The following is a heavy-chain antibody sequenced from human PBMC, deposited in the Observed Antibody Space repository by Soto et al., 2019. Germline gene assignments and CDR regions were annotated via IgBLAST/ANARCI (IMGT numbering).Heavy chain of an antibody. J-gene: IGHJ5*02. CDR1: GFTFSDYY. CDR2: ISSSGSTI. V-gene: IGHV3-11*01. Sequence: QVQLVESGGGLVKPGGSLRLSCAASGFTFSDYYMSWIRQAPGKGLEWVSYISSSGSTIYYADSVKGRFTISRDNAKNTLXLQMNSLRAEDXAVXXXXXXXXXVLNWFDPWGQGTLVTVSS. CDR3: XXXXXXVLNWFDP. D-gene: IGHD2-8*01.